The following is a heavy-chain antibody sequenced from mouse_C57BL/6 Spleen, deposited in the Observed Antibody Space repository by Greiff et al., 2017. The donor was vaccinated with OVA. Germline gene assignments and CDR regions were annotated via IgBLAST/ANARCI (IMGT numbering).Heavy chain of an antibody. Sequence: DVKLVEFGGGLVKPGGSLKLSCAASGFTFSSYAMSWVRQTPEKRLEWVATISDGGSYTYYPDNVKGRFTISRDNAKNNLYLQMSHLKSEDTAMDYCARDDYDNYAMDYWGQGTSVTVSS. D-gene: IGHD2-4*01. V-gene: IGHV5-4*01. CDR1: GFTFSSYA. CDR3: ARDDYDNYAMDY. J-gene: IGHJ4*01. CDR2: ISDGGSYT.